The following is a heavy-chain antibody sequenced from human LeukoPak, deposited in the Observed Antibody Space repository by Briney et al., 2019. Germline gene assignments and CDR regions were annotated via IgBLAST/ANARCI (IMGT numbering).Heavy chain of an antibody. D-gene: IGHD6-19*01. V-gene: IGHV3-23*01. CDR2: ISGSGSNT. CDR3: AKAESSGWYLGG. Sequence: GGSLRLSCAASGXTFNNYAVSWVRQAPGKGQEWVSGISGSGSNTYYADSVKGRFTISRDNSKNTLYLQMNSLRAEDTAVYYCAKAESSGWYLGGWGQGTLVTVSP. CDR1: GXTFNNYA. J-gene: IGHJ4*02.